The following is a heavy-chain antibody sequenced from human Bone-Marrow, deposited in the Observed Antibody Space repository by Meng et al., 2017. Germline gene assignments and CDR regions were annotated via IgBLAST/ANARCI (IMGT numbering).Heavy chain of an antibody. CDR1: GFTFDDYG. J-gene: IGHJ4*02. Sequence: GESLKISCAASGFTFDDYGMSWVRQAPGKGLEWVSGINWNGGSTGYADSVKGRFTISRDNAKNSLYLQMNSLRAEDTALYYCTRGYAVAGRPFDYWGQGTLVTVSS. D-gene: IGHD6-19*01. CDR3: TRGYAVAGRPFDY. CDR2: INWNGGST. V-gene: IGHV3-20*04.